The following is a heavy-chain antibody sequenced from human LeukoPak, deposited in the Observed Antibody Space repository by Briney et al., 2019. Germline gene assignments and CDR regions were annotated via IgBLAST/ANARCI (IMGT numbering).Heavy chain of an antibody. CDR3: ARTMLRYFDWLAPFDP. CDR2: ISYDGSNK. V-gene: IGHV3-30-3*01. CDR1: GITFSSYA. D-gene: IGHD3-9*01. J-gene: IGHJ5*02. Sequence: PGGSLRLSCAASGITFSSYAMHWVRQAPGKGLEWVAVISYDGSNKYYADSVKGRFTISRDNSKNTLYLQMNSLRAEDTAVYYCARTMLRYFDWLAPFDPWGQGTLVTVSS.